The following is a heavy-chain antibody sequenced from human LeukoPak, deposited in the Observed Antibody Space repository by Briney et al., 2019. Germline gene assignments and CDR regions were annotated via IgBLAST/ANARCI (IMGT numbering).Heavy chain of an antibody. CDR2: VGGDGRVT. Sequence: GGSLRLSCAASGFTFSTYVMSWVRQAPGKGLQWVSSVGGDGRVTYYADSVKGRFTISRDNSKNTLYLQMNSLRAEDTAVYYCAKAEGNSGAFDIWGQGTMVTVSS. V-gene: IGHV3-23*01. J-gene: IGHJ3*02. D-gene: IGHD7-27*01. CDR1: GFTFSTYV. CDR3: AKAEGNSGAFDI.